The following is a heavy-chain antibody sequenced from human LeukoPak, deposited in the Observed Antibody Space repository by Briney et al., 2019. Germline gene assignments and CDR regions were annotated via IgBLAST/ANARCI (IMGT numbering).Heavy chain of an antibody. V-gene: IGHV4-4*07. Sequence: SETLSLTCTVSGGSISSSYWSWIRQPAGKGLEWIGRIYSSEDTNYNPSLKSRVAMSVDTSKNQLSLKLSSVTAADTAVYYCAGTQYCTSTSCYWFDPWGQGTLVTVSS. D-gene: IGHD2/OR15-2a*01. CDR1: GGSISSSY. CDR2: IYSSEDT. CDR3: AGTQYCTSTSCYWFDP. J-gene: IGHJ5*02.